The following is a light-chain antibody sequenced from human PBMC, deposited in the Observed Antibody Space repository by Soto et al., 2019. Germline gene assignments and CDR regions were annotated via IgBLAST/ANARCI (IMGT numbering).Light chain of an antibody. CDR1: QSVDSTY. V-gene: IGKV3-20*01. Sequence: EFVLTQSPGTLSLSPGERATLSCRASQSVDSTYLGWYQQKSGQAPRLLIYTASSRATGIPDRFSGSGSGTDFTLTISRLEPEDFAVYFCQQYGSSPITFGQGTRLEIK. J-gene: IGKJ5*01. CDR2: TAS. CDR3: QQYGSSPIT.